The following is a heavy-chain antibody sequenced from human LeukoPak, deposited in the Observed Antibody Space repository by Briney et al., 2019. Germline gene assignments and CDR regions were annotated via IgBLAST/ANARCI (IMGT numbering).Heavy chain of an antibody. D-gene: IGHD1-26*01. V-gene: IGHV1-8*01. CDR1: GYTFTSYD. Sequence: ASVKVSCKASGYTFTSYDINWVRQATGQGLEWMGWMNPNSGNTGYAQKFQGRFSMTEDTSADTAYMELSSLRPEDTAVYYCATADKWEPLDYWGQGTLVTVSS. CDR2: MNPNSGNT. CDR3: ATADKWEPLDY. J-gene: IGHJ4*02.